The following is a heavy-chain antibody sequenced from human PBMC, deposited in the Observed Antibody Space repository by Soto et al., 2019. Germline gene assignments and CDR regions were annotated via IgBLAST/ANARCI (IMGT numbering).Heavy chain of an antibody. J-gene: IGHJ6*02. Sequence: SETLSLTCAVYGGSFSGYYWTWIRLPPGKGLEWIGHIYYSGSTKYNPSLKSRGTISVDTSKNQFSLKLSSVTAADTAVYYCARVGAEAGASIYYYYYGMDVWGQGTTVTVSS. CDR3: ARVGAEAGASIYYYYYGMDV. D-gene: IGHD6-19*01. CDR1: GGSFSGYY. CDR2: IYYSGST. V-gene: IGHV4-59*01.